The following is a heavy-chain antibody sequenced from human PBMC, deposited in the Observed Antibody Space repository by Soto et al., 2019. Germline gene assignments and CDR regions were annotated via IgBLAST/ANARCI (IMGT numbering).Heavy chain of an antibody. D-gene: IGHD5-12*01. Sequence: SGTLSLTCTVSGVSINSYYWSWIRQPPGKGLEWIGYISYSGSTNYNPSLRSRVTISVDTSRNQFSLKLSSVTAADTAVYYCARTYSGYYFAYWGQGTLVTVSS. CDR1: GVSINSYY. CDR3: ARTYSGYYFAY. V-gene: IGHV4-59*08. CDR2: ISYSGST. J-gene: IGHJ4*02.